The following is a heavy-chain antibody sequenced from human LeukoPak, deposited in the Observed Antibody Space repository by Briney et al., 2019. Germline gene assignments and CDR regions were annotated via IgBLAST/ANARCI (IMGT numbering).Heavy chain of an antibody. CDR3: ARDSGNVVVVAATDY. J-gene: IGHJ4*02. CDR2: INPSGGST. D-gene: IGHD2-15*01. CDR1: GYTFTSYG. Sequence: ASVKVSCKASGYTFTSYGISWVRQAPGQGLEWMGIINPSGGSTSYAQKFQGRVTMTRDTSTSTVYMELSSLRSEDTAVYYCARDSGNVVVVAATDYWGQGTLVTVSS. V-gene: IGHV1-46*01.